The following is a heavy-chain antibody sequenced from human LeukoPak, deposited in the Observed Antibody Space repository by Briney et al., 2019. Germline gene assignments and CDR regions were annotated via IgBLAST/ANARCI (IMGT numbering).Heavy chain of an antibody. CDR3: ARHGNMVRGVRGFDP. CDR1: GGSISSSSYY. CDR2: IYYSGST. D-gene: IGHD3-10*01. J-gene: IGHJ5*02. Sequence: SETLSLTCTVSGGSISSSSYYWGWIRQPPGKGLEWIGSIYYSGSTYYNPSLKSRVTISVDTSKNQFSLKLSSVTAADTAVYYCARHGNMVRGVRGFDPWGQGTLVTVSS. V-gene: IGHV4-39*01.